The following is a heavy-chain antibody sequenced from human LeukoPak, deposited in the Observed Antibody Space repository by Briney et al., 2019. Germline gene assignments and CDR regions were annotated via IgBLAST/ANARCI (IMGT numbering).Heavy chain of an antibody. J-gene: IGHJ4*02. V-gene: IGHV3-20*04. CDR1: GFTFDDYG. D-gene: IGHD3-10*01. Sequence: GGSLRLSCAASGFTFDDYGMSWVRQAPGKGLEWVSSINWNGGSTGYADSVKGRFTISRDNAKNSLYLQMNSLRVEDTAVYYCAKTSYGPFDYWGQGTLVTVSS. CDR2: INWNGGST. CDR3: AKTSYGPFDY.